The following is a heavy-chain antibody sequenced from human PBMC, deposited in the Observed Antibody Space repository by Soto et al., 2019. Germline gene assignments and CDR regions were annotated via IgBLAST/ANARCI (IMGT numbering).Heavy chain of an antibody. Sequence: SETLSLTCTVSGGSISSSSYYWGWIRQPPGKGLEWIGYIYYSGSPYYNPSLKSRVTISVDTSKNQFSLKLSSVTAADTAVYYCAVPAASVAGASGSYYYYGMDVWGQGTAVTVSS. CDR2: IYYSGSP. CDR1: GGSISSSSYY. D-gene: IGHD6-19*01. J-gene: IGHJ6*02. V-gene: IGHV4-39*01. CDR3: AVPAASVAGASGSYYYYGMDV.